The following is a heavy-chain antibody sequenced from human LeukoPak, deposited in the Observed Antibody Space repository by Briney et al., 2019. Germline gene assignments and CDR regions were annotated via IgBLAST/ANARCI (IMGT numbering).Heavy chain of an antibody. CDR3: AIHPSDSSGYFSY. CDR1: GYTFSSCA. V-gene: IGHV7-4-1*02. Sequence: ASVKVSCKASGYTFSSCAINWVRQAPGQGLEYMGWIDTKTGNPTYAQGFTGRFVFSLDTSVSTAYLQISSLKAEDTAVYYCAIHPSDSSGYFSYWGEGALVTVSS. D-gene: IGHD3-22*01. J-gene: IGHJ4*02. CDR2: IDTKTGNP.